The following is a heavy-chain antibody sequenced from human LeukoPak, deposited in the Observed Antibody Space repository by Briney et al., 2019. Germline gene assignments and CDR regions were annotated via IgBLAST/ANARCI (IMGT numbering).Heavy chain of an antibody. CDR2: IYYTGST. J-gene: IGHJ3*01. CDR3: AREYSSSSGRRAFDF. Sequence: PSETLSLTCTVSGGSISSYYWNWIRQPPGKGLEWIGYIYYTGSTNYNPSLKSRVTTLVDTSKNQFSLRLSSVTAAGTAVYYCAREYSSSSGRRAFDFWGQGTMVTVSS. V-gene: IGHV4-59*08. D-gene: IGHD6-6*01. CDR1: GGSISSYY.